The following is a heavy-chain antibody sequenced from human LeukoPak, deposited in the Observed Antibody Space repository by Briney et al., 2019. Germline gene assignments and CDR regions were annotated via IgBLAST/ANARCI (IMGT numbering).Heavy chain of an antibody. D-gene: IGHD2/OR15-2a*01. CDR1: GFTISHYW. CDR2: SSFDGTTT. CDR3: ARDNPTFDAFDL. Sequence: GGSLRLSCAASGFTISHYWMHWVRQTPEKGLMWVVRSSFDGTTTTYAGSVKGRFTISRDNAKNTPYLQMNSLRVEDTAIYYCARDNPTFDAFDLWGPGTMVTVSS. J-gene: IGHJ3*01. V-gene: IGHV3-74*01.